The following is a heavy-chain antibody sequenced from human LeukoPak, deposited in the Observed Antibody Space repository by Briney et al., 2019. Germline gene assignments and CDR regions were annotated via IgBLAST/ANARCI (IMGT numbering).Heavy chain of an antibody. J-gene: IGHJ6*04. Sequence: GGSLRLSCAASGFIFSSYWMTWVRQAPGKGLESVANIKQDGSEKYYVDSVKGRFTISRDNAKNSVYLQMNSLRAGDTAVYYCARASSSSWDVWGKGTTVTVSS. D-gene: IGHD6-13*01. V-gene: IGHV3-7*01. CDR2: IKQDGSEK. CDR1: GFIFSSYW. CDR3: ARASSSSWDV.